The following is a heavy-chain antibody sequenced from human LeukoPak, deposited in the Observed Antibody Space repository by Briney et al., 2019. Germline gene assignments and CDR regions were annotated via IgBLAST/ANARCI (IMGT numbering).Heavy chain of an antibody. CDR1: GFTFSSYE. CDR3: ARVSGDGESSYRALDI. J-gene: IGHJ3*02. V-gene: IGHV3-7*01. Sequence: PGGSLRLSCAASGFTFSSYEMNWVRQAPGKGLEWVANMKQDGSEINYVDSVKGRFTISRDNAKNSLYLQMNSLRVEDTAVYYCARVSGDGESSYRALDIWGQGTMVTVSS. D-gene: IGHD1-26*01. CDR2: MKQDGSEI.